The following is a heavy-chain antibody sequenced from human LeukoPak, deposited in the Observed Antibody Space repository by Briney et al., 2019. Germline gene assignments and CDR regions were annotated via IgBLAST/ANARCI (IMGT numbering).Heavy chain of an antibody. D-gene: IGHD3-16*02. V-gene: IGHV1-69*13. J-gene: IGHJ4*02. CDR3: ARGYYDYVWGSYRPPDH. CDR2: IIPIFGTA. CDR1: GYTFTSYG. Sequence: SVKVSCKASGYTFTSYGISWVRQAPGQGLEWMGGIIPIFGTANYAQKFQGRVTITADESTSTAYMELSSLRSEDTAAYYCARGYYDYVWGSYRPPDHWGQGTLVTVSS.